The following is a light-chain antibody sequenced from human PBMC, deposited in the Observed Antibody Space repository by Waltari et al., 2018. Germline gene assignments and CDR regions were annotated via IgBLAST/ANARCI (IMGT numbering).Light chain of an antibody. J-gene: IGKJ3*01. V-gene: IGKV1-39*01. CDR1: PSISSY. CDR2: AAS. Sequence: DIQMTQPPSSLAASVADRVTITCRASPSISSYLNWYQQKPGKAPKLLIYAASSLQSGVPSRFSGSGSGTDFTLTISSLQPEDFATYYCQQSYSTPSTFGPGTKVDIK. CDR3: QQSYSTPST.